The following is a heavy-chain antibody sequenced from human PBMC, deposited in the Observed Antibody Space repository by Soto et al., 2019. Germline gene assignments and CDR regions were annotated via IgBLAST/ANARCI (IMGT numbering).Heavy chain of an antibody. D-gene: IGHD3-22*01. CDR2: ISYDGSNK. V-gene: IGHV3-30*18. Sequence: GGSLRLSCAASGFTFSSYGMHWVRQAPGKGLEWVAVISYDGSNKYYADSVKGRFTISRDNSKNTLYLQMNSLRAEDTAVYYCAKDRLEIVVVITSHYYYYGMDVWGQGTTVTVSS. CDR3: AKDRLEIVVVITSHYYYYGMDV. CDR1: GFTFSSYG. J-gene: IGHJ6*02.